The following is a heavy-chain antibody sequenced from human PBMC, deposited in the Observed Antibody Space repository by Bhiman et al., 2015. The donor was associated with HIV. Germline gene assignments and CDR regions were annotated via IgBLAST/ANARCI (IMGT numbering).Heavy chain of an antibody. J-gene: IGHJ2*01. CDR1: GFTFTYYW. V-gene: IGHV3-7*01. CDR3: ARVSRLATVGRSYWSFDL. CDR2: IKQDGSEK. D-gene: IGHD6-13*01. Sequence: EVQLVESGGGLVQPGGSLRLSCGVSGFTFTYYWMSWVRQAPGKGLEWVANIKQDGSEKYYVETVRGRFAISRDNAKNSLSLQMNSLTAEDTAVYYCARVSRLATVGRSYWSFDLWGRGTLVTVSS.